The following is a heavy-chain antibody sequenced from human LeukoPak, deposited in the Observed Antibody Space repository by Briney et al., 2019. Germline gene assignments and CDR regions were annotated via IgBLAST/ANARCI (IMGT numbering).Heavy chain of an antibody. Sequence: GGSLRLSCAASGLTFSNAWMNWVRQAPGQGLEWVARIKTKTDGETTEYAAPVKGRFTISRDDSKNTLYLQMNSLKTEDTAVYYCTTDYYDYVWGSYRPDYWGQGTLVTVSS. V-gene: IGHV3-15*01. CDR3: TTDYYDYVWGSYRPDY. CDR1: GLTFSNAW. J-gene: IGHJ4*02. D-gene: IGHD3-16*02. CDR2: IKTKTDGETT.